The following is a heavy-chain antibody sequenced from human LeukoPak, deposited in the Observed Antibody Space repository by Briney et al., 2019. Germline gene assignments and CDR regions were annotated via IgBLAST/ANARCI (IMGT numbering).Heavy chain of an antibody. CDR1: EFTFVRYA. D-gene: IGHD6-13*01. Sequence: GGSLRLSCAASEFTFVRYAMNWVRQAPGKGLEWVSYISSSSFKIGYADSVKGRFTISRDNSKNSLYLQMDSLRVEDTAVYYCVRDPSYGSSWYYYMDVRGKGTTVTVSS. CDR3: VRDPSYGSSWYYYMDV. V-gene: IGHV3-48*04. J-gene: IGHJ6*03. CDR2: ISSSSFKI.